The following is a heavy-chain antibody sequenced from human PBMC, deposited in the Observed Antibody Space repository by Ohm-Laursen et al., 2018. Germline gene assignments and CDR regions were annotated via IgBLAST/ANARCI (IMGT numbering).Heavy chain of an antibody. CDR2: MNPNSGNT. Sequence: ASVKVSCKASGYTFTSYDINWVRQATGQGLEWMGWMNPNSGNTGYAQKFQGRVTMTRNTSISTAYMELSSLRSEDTAVYYCARGGSGYDFWSGYHYGMDVWGQGTTVTVSS. J-gene: IGHJ6*02. D-gene: IGHD3-3*01. V-gene: IGHV1-8*01. CDR3: ARGGSGYDFWSGYHYGMDV. CDR1: GYTFTSYD.